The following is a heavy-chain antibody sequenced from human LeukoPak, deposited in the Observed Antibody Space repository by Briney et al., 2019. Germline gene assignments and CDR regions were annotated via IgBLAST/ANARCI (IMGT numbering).Heavy chain of an antibody. CDR3: DSHRESYSLGSFDY. Sequence: SETLSLTCAASGFSFSSYELNWIRQTPGKGLEWIGDIYYSGSTNYNPSLKSRVTISVDTSKNKFSLKLSSVTAADTAVYYYDSHRESYSLGSFDYWGQGTLVTVSS. CDR1: GFSFSSYE. J-gene: IGHJ4*02. CDR2: IYYSGST. V-gene: IGHV4-59*08. D-gene: IGHD6-25*01.